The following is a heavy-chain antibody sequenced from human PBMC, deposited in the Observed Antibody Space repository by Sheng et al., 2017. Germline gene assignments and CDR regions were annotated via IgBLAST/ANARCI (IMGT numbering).Heavy chain of an antibody. CDR1: GGSFSGYY. J-gene: IGHJ4*02. V-gene: IGHV4-34*01. CDR3: ASIRGRSGSYHESKADY. CDR2: INHSGST. D-gene: IGHD1-26*01. Sequence: QVQLQQWGAGLLKPSETLSLTCAVYGGSFSGYYWSWIRQPPGKGLEWIGEINHSGSTNYNPSLKSRVTISVDTSKNQFSLKLSSVTAADTAVYYCASIRGRSGSYHESKADYWGQGTLVTVSS.